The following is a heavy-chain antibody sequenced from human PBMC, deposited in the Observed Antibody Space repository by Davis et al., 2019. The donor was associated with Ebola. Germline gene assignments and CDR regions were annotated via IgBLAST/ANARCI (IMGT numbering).Heavy chain of an antibody. V-gene: IGHV3-30*18. Sequence: GESLKISCAASGFIFSSYGMHWVRQAPGKGLEWVAVISYDGSSKSYADFVKGRFTISRDNSKNTLSLQMNSLRDDDTAVYYCAKDRLGSATTVTTHWFDPWGQGTLVTVSS. J-gene: IGHJ5*02. CDR3: AKDRLGSATTVTTHWFDP. D-gene: IGHD4-17*01. CDR2: ISYDGSSK. CDR1: GFIFSSYG.